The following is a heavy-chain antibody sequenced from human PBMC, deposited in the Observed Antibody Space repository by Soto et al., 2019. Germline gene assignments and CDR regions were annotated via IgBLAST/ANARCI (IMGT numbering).Heavy chain of an antibody. J-gene: IGHJ4*02. CDR2: ISGSGGST. CDR3: AKVVGDYDYFDY. D-gene: IGHD4-17*01. Sequence: GSLRLSCAASGFTFSSYAMSWVRQAPGKGLEWVSAISGSGGSTYYADSVKGRFTIPRDNSKNTLYLQMNSLRAEDTAVYYCAKVVGDYDYFDYWGQGTLVTVSS. CDR1: GFTFSSYA. V-gene: IGHV3-23*01.